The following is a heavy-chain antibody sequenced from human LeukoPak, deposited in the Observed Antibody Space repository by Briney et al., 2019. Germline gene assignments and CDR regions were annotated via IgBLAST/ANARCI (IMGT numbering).Heavy chain of an antibody. J-gene: IGHJ4*02. CDR1: GGTFSSYA. V-gene: IGHV1-69*13. Sequence: GASVKVSCKASGGTFSSYAISWVRQAPGQGLEWMGGIISIFGTANYAQKFQGRVTITADESTSTAYMELSSLRSEDTAVYYCARELDTVFGVVGHLAAFDYWGQGTLVTVSS. CDR3: ARELDTVFGVVGHLAAFDY. CDR2: IISIFGTA. D-gene: IGHD3-3*01.